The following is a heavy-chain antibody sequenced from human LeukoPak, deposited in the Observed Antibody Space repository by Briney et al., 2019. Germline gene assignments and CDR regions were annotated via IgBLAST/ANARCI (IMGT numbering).Heavy chain of an antibody. CDR2: ISYDGSNK. CDR1: GFTFSSYA. D-gene: IGHD6-13*01. V-gene: IGHV3-30*01. CDR3: ARGPYSSSWYFYYYYMDV. J-gene: IGHJ6*03. Sequence: RPGGSLRLSCAASGFTFSSYAMHWVRQAPGKGLEWVAVISYDGSNKYYADSVKGRFTISRDNSKNTLYLQMNSLRAEDTAVYYCARGPYSSSWYFYYYYMDVWGKGTTVTVSS.